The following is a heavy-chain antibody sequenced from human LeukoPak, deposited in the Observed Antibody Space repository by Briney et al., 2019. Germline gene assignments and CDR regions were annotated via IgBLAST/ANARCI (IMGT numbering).Heavy chain of an antibody. D-gene: IGHD1-7*01. CDR3: AKAADTNYFRYGDY. CDR2: IGTIPGVT. J-gene: IGHJ4*02. CDR1: GFTFSNYA. Sequence: GGCLRLSCAASGFTFSNYAMSWVRQAPGKGLEWVSVIGTIPGVTYYTESVKGRFTISRDNSKNTVYLQMNNLRADDTALYFCAKAADTNYFRYGDYWGQGTLVTVSS. V-gene: IGHV3-23*01.